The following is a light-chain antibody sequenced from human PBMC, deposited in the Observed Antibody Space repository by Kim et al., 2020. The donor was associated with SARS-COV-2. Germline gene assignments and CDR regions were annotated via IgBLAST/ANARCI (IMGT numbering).Light chain of an antibody. CDR1: QSVSSH. CDR2: DAS. J-gene: IGKJ2*01. V-gene: IGKV3-11*01. Sequence: EIVLTQSPATLSLSPGERVTLSCRASQSVSSHLAWYQQKPGQAPRLLIYDASNRATGIPARFSGSGFETDFTLTISSLAPEDFAVYYCQQRSNWPPWYTFGQGTKLEI. CDR3: QQRSNWPPWYT.